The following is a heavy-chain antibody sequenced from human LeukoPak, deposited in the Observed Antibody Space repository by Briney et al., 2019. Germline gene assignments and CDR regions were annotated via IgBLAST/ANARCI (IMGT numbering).Heavy chain of an antibody. CDR1: GYTFTSYD. Sequence: ASVKVSCKASGYTFTSYDINWVRQATGQGLEWMGWMNPNSGNTGYAQKFQGRVTMTTNTSISTAHMELSSLRSEDTAVYYCARWSLWELQAFDMWGQGTMVTVSS. CDR2: MNPNSGNT. CDR3: ARWSLWELQAFDM. D-gene: IGHD1-26*01. V-gene: IGHV1-8*01. J-gene: IGHJ3*02.